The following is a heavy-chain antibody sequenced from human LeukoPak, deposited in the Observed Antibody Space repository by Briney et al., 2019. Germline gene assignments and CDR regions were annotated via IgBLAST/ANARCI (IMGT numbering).Heavy chain of an antibody. Sequence: PSGTLSLTCAVYGGSFSGYYWSWIRQPPGKGLEWIGEINHSGSTNYNPSLKSRVTISVDTSKNQFSLKLSSVTAADTAVYYCAREGRNNVLWLQFRFWYFDLWGRGTLVTVSS. D-gene: IGHD5-24*01. CDR1: GGSFSGYY. V-gene: IGHV4-34*01. CDR3: AREGRNNVLWLQFRFWYFDL. J-gene: IGHJ2*01. CDR2: INHSGST.